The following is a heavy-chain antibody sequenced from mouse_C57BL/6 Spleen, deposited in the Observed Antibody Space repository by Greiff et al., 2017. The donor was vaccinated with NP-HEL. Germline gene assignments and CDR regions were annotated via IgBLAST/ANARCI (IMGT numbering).Heavy chain of an antibody. V-gene: IGHV3-6*01. Sequence: EVQLQESGPGLVKPSQSLSLTCSVTGYSITSGYYWNWIRQFPGNKLEWMGYISYDGSNNYNPSLKKRISITRDTSKNQFFLKLNSVTTEDTATYYCVYYGYDGYAMDYWGQGTSVTVSS. J-gene: IGHJ4*01. D-gene: IGHD2-2*01. CDR1: GYSITSGYY. CDR2: ISYDGSN. CDR3: VYYGYDGYAMDY.